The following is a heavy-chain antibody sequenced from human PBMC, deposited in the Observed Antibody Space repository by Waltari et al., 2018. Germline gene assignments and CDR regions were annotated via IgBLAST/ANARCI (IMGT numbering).Heavy chain of an antibody. D-gene: IGHD4-4*01. CDR1: GYTFTSYD. J-gene: IGHJ6*03. Sequence: QVQLVQSGAEVKKPGASVKVSCKASGYTFTSYDINWVRQATGQGLEWLGWMNPNSGNTGYAQKFQGRVTITRNTSISTAYMELSSLRSEDTAVYYCARSYSNYGLYYDYYMDVWGKGTTVTISS. V-gene: IGHV1-8*03. CDR2: MNPNSGNT. CDR3: ARSYSNYGLYYDYYMDV.